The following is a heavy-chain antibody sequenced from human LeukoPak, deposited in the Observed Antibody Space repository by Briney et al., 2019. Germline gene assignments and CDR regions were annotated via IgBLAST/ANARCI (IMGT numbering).Heavy chain of an antibody. D-gene: IGHD2-2*01. V-gene: IGHV4-4*02. CDR3: ARDQLLTFDY. CDR1: GDSLSSVTW. CDR2: IYHTGST. J-gene: IGHJ4*02. Sequence: SETLSLTCSVSGDSLSSVTWWTWVRQPPGKGLEWIGEIYHTGSTNYNPSLKSRVAISIDKSKNQFSLKLTSVAAADTAVYYCARDQLLTFDYWGQGTLVTVSS.